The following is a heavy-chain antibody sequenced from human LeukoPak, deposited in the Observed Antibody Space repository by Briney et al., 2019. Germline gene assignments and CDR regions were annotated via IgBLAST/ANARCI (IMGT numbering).Heavy chain of an antibody. CDR2: TYYRSKWYK. Sequence: SQTLSLTCAISGDSVSSNRAAWNWIRQSPSRGLEWLGRTYYRSKWYKDYAPSVKSRVTINPDTSKNQFSLQLRSVTPEDTAVYYCARDPITGDRFDYWGQGTLVTVSS. D-gene: IGHD7-27*01. CDR1: GDSVSSNRAA. V-gene: IGHV6-1*01. J-gene: IGHJ4*02. CDR3: ARDPITGDRFDY.